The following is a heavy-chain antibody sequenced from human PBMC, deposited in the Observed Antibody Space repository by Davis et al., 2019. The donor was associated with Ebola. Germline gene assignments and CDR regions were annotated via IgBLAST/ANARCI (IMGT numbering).Heavy chain of an antibody. CDR3: ARGVSTFGGLLVPETYFDF. V-gene: IGHV3-23*01. CDR1: GFTFTNYA. J-gene: IGHJ4*03. D-gene: IGHD3-16*01. Sequence: GESLKISCAASGFTFTNYAMSWVRQAPGKGLEWVSSLSGNGGSTYYEDSVRGRFIISRDNSENTLYLQMKSLGVEDTAIYYCARGVSTFGGLLVPETYFDFWGQGTTVTVSS. CDR2: LSGNGGST.